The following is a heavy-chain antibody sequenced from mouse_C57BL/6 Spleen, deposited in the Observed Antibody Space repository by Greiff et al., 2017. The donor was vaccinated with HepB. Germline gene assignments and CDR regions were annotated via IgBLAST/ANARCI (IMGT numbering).Heavy chain of an antibody. CDR3: AKEANDGNYPWYFDV. CDR2: IYPRDGST. V-gene: IGHV1-85*01. D-gene: IGHD2-1*01. Sequence: VQLQQSGPELVKPGASVKLSCKASGYTFTSYDINWVKQRPGQGLEWIGWIYPRDGSTKYNEKFKGKATLTVDTSSSTAYMELHSLTSEDSAVYFCAKEANDGNYPWYFDVWGTGTTVTVSS. CDR1: GYTFTSYD. J-gene: IGHJ1*03.